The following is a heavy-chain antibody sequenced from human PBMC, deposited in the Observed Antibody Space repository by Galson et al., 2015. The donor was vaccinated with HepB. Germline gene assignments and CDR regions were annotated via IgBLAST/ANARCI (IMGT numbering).Heavy chain of an antibody. V-gene: IGHV3-66*04. CDR1: GFTVSANY. D-gene: IGHD1-1*01. J-gene: IGHJ6*02. CDR2: IYTGGST. Sequence: SLRLSCAASGFTVSANYMNWVRQAPGKGLGWVSVIYTGGSTFYADSVKGRFTITRDNSKNTLYLQMNSLRAEDTAVYYCARLQYNFDLNFYYGMDVWGQGTTVTVSS. CDR3: ARLQYNFDLNFYYGMDV.